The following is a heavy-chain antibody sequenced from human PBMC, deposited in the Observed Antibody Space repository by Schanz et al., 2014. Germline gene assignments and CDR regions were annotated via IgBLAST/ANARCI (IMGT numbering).Heavy chain of an antibody. CDR1: GYTFTAYG. Sequence: VQSVHSGTEVQKLGASVKVSCQTSGYTFTAYGINWVRQAPGQGLEWMGWINPNTGGTNFAQKFQGWVTVTRDTSISTVYMELSRVTYEDTAVYYCARDDRAYYYGMDVWGQGTTVTVSS. V-gene: IGHV1-2*04. CDR3: ARDDRAYYYGMDV. J-gene: IGHJ6*02. D-gene: IGHD3-22*01. CDR2: INPNTGGT.